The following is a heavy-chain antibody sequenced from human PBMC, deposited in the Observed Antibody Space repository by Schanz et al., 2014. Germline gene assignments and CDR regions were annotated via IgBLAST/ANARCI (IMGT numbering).Heavy chain of an antibody. J-gene: IGHJ6*02. CDR2: ITSNGGGT. CDR3: AKNWKGHHITGRPGWSDGMDV. CDR1: GFTFSSNA. V-gene: IGHV3-23*01. D-gene: IGHD6-6*01. Sequence: EVQLLESGGGLVQPGGSLRLSCAASGFTFSSNAMCWVRQAPGKGLEWVSTITSNGGGTYYADSVKGRFTISRDNAKITLYLQMNSLRVEDTAEYYCAKNWKGHHITGRPGWSDGMDVWGQGTTVTVSS.